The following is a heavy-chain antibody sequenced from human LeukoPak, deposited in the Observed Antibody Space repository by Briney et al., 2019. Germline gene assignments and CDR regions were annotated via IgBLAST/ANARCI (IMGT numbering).Heavy chain of an antibody. D-gene: IGHD1-7*01. Sequence: GASVKVSCKASGYTFTSYGISWVRQAPGQGVEGMGWISAYNGDTNYAQKLQGRVTMTTDTSTSTAYMELRSLRSDDTAVYYCARFRTKRLPNDALDIWGQGTMVTVSS. CDR2: ISAYNGDT. J-gene: IGHJ3*02. CDR1: GYTFTSYG. V-gene: IGHV1-18*01. CDR3: ARFRTKRLPNDALDI.